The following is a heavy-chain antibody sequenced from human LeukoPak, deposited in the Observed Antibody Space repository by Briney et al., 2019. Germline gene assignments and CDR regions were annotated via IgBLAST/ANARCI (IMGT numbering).Heavy chain of an antibody. D-gene: IGHD6-13*01. CDR1: GGSISSSSYY. J-gene: IGHJ5*02. Sequence: SETLSLTCTVSGGSISSSSYYWGWIRQPPGKGLEWIGSIYYSGSTYYNPSLKSRVTISVDTSKNQFSLKLSSVTAADTAVYYCARVKAAAATRWFDPWGQGTLVTVSS. V-gene: IGHV4-39*01. CDR3: ARVKAAAATRWFDP. CDR2: IYYSGST.